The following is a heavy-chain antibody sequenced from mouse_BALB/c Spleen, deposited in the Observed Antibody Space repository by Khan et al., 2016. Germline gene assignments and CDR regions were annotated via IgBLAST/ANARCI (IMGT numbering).Heavy chain of an antibody. Sequence: QVQLQQSGAELVKAGASVKMSCKASGYTFTSYWMHWVKQRLGQGLEWFAETNPTNGRTNYNEKFKSKATLTVDKSSSTAYMLLSGPTFADSAVYYSARITKIVATYFDYWGQGTTRTVSS. D-gene: IGHD1-1*01. CDR3: ARITKIVATYFDY. CDR2: TNPTNGRT. V-gene: IGHV1S81*02. J-gene: IGHJ2*01. CDR1: GYTFTSYW.